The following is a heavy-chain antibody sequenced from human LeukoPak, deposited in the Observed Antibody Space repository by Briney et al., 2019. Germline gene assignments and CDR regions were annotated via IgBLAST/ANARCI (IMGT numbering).Heavy chain of an antibody. CDR2: ISYDGSNR. Sequence: GRSLRLSCAASGFTFSTYDMHWVRQAPGKGLEWVAVISYDGSNRYYADSVKGRFTISRDNSKNTLYLQMNSLRPEDTAVYYCARVRITIFGVIKRHKYHSDYWGQGTLVTVSS. D-gene: IGHD3-3*01. J-gene: IGHJ4*02. CDR1: GFTFSTYD. CDR3: ARVRITIFGVIKRHKYHSDY. V-gene: IGHV3-30*04.